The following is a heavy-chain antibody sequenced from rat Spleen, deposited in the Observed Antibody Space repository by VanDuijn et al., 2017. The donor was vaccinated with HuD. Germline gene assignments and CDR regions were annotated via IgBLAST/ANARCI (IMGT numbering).Heavy chain of an antibody. CDR2: ITNASGRT. D-gene: IGHD4-3*01. CDR3: AKDPWDSGANWFAY. J-gene: IGHJ3*01. CDR1: GLSFSNYD. Sequence: EVQLVESGGGLVQPGRSMKLSCAASGLSFSNYDMAWIRQAPGKGLEWVASITNASGRTYYRDSVKGRFTISRDNAKNTLYLQMESLRSEDTATYYCAKDPWDSGANWFAYWGQGTLVTVSS. V-gene: IGHV5-25*01.